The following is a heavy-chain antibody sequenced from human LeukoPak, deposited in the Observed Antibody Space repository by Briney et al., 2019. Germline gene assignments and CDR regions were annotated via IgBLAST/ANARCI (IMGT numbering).Heavy chain of an antibody. J-gene: IGHJ6*02. Sequence: ASVKVSCKESGYTFTNYYMNWVRQAPGQGLEWMGIINPSGGSRSYAQKFQGRVTMTRDTSTSTVYMELSSLRSEDTAVYYCAREALDYYDSSAYYYYYGMDVWGQGTTVTVSS. V-gene: IGHV1-46*01. CDR3: AREALDYYDSSAYYYYYGMDV. CDR2: INPSGGSR. D-gene: IGHD3-22*01. CDR1: GYTFTNYY.